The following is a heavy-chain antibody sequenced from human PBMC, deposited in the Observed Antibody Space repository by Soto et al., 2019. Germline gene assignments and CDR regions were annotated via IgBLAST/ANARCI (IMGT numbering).Heavy chain of an antibody. CDR3: ARDETVIRGVIKRGGGLDL. CDR2: IIPLFGST. J-gene: IGHJ6*02. D-gene: IGHD3-10*01. CDR1: GATFTKYT. V-gene: IGHV1-69*19. Sequence: QVPLEQSGSEAKMPGSSVTVSCKAYGATFTKYTFNWVRQAPGQGLEWMGGIIPLFGSTNYAERFQGRLTVTTNESTGTVFMELSSLTSDDTAIYYCARDETVIRGVIKRGGGLDLWGQGTTVIVSS.